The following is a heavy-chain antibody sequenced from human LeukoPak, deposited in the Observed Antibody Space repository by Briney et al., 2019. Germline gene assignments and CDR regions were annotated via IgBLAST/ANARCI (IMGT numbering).Heavy chain of an antibody. Sequence: GGSLRLSCAACGFTFSSYAMSWVRQAPGKGLEWVSAISGSGGSTYYAGSVKGRYTISRDNSKNTLYLQMNSLRAEDTALYYCAKRPRDWRSGWFGPRGPGTLVTVSS. CDR1: GFTFSSYA. J-gene: IGHJ5*02. CDR2: ISGSGGST. D-gene: IGHD3-10*01. CDR3: AKRPRDWRSGWFGP. V-gene: IGHV3-23*01.